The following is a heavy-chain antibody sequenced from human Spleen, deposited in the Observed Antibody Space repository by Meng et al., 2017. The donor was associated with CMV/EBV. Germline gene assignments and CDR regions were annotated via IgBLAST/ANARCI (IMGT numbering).Heavy chain of an antibody. V-gene: IGHV3-15*07. J-gene: IGHJ4*02. CDR3: TTDARGEGAFDWGDPRDY. Sequence: FINAWMNWVRQAPGKGLEWVARIKSKTDSETRDYAVSVKGRFTISRDDSHNTLYLQMDGLKTEDTAVYYCTTDARGEGAFDWGDPRDYWGQGTLVTVSS. D-gene: IGHD3-9*01. CDR1: FINAW. CDR2: IKSKTDSETR.